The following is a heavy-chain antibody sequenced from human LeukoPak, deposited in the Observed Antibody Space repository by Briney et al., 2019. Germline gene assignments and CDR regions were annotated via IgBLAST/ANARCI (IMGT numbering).Heavy chain of an antibody. Sequence: AGGSLRLSCSASGFAFSSYAMHWVRQAPGKGLEYVSAISTNGGSTYYADSVKGRFTISRDNFKNTLYLQMSSLRAEDTALYYCVKLDWGYYYDTWGQGTLVTVSS. V-gene: IGHV3-64D*09. CDR3: VKLDWGYYYDT. CDR2: ISTNGGST. D-gene: IGHD3-22*01. J-gene: IGHJ5*02. CDR1: GFAFSSYA.